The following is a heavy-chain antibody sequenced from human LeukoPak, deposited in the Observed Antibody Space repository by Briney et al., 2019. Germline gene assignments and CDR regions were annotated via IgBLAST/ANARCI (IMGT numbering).Heavy chain of an antibody. D-gene: IGHD3-16*02. V-gene: IGHV3-30*02. Sequence: PGGSLRLSCAASGFTFSSYAMSWVRRAPGKGLEWVAFIRYDGSSKYYADSVKGRFTISRDNSKNTLHLQMNSLRAEDTAVYYCARGSSLAYYVDVWGKGTTVTVSS. CDR2: IRYDGSSK. CDR3: ARGSSLAYYVDV. CDR1: GFTFSSYA. J-gene: IGHJ6*03.